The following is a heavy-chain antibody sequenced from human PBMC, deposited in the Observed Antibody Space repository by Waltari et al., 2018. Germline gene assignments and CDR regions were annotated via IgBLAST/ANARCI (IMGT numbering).Heavy chain of an antibody. CDR2: IYYSGST. V-gene: IGHV4-39*01. J-gene: IGHJ4*02. D-gene: IGHD2-15*01. CDR1: GGSISSSSYY. CDR3: ARHGPKYCSGGSCYPDY. Sequence: QLQLQESGPGLVKPSETLSLTCTVSGGSISSSSYYWGWSRQPPGKGLERIGSIYYSGSTYYNPSLKSRVTISVDTSKNQFSLKLSSVTAADTAVYYCARHGPKYCSGGSCYPDYWGQGTLVTVSS.